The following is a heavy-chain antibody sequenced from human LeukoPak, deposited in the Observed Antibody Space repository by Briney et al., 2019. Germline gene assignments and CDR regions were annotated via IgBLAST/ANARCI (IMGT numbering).Heavy chain of an antibody. CDR1: GSTFTSYW. CDR3: ARRGRGGSGFEDAFDI. V-gene: IGHV5-51*01. J-gene: IGHJ3*02. Sequence: GESLQISCQGSGSTFTSYWIGWVRQLPGKGLEWMGIIYPGDSDTTYSPSFQGQVTISADKSISTAYVQWSSLKASDSAIYYCARRGRGGSGFEDAFDIWGQGTMVTVSS. D-gene: IGHD3-10*01. CDR2: IYPGDSDT.